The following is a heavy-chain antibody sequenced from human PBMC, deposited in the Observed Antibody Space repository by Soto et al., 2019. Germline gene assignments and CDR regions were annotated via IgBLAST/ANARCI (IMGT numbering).Heavy chain of an antibody. Sequence: PSETRSLTWTVSGGSMRKYFWTWIRQPPGKGLGWIGYIHYSGTTSFFPSYNPSLRSRVTISEDTSKNQFSLKLLSVTTADTAVYFCAAGEASSRNLAPYYLDFWGQGTLVTVSS. CDR3: AAGEASSRNLAPYYLDF. CDR1: GGSMRKYF. V-gene: IGHV4-59*01. D-gene: IGHD6-13*01. J-gene: IGHJ4*02. CDR2: IHYSGTT.